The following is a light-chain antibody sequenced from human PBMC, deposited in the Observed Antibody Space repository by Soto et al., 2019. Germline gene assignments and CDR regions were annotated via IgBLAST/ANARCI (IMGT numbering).Light chain of an antibody. CDR3: QQRSNWPIT. CDR2: DAS. Sequence: EIVVSQSPGTVSLSPGERATLSCRASQSVSNSYLAWYQQKPGQAPRLLIYDASSRATGIPDRFSGSGSGTDFTLTISSLEPEDFAVYYCQQRSNWPITFGQGTRLEIK. V-gene: IGKV3D-20*02. J-gene: IGKJ5*01. CDR1: QSVSNSY.